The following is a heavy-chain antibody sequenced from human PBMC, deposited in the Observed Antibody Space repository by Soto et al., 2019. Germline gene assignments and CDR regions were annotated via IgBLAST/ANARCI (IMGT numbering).Heavy chain of an antibody. V-gene: IGHV1-18*04. CDR1: GYTFTTSG. CDR2: ISAKSGNT. D-gene: IGHD1-7*01. CDR3: TRAGASDWNYVSTSS. J-gene: IGHJ4*02. Sequence: QLVQSGAEVKTPGASVKVSCKASGYTFTTSGFNWVRQAPGQGLEWMGWISAKSGNTNYAQKLQGRVTMTTDTSTSTVYMELKSLTSDDTAIYYCTRAGASDWNYVSTSSWGQGTLVTVSS.